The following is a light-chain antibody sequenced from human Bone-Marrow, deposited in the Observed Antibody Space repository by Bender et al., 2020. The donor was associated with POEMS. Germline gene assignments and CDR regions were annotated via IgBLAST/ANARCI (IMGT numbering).Light chain of an antibody. CDR3: SSYSSTSALVV. CDR2: DVT. J-gene: IGLJ3*02. V-gene: IGLV2-14*03. CDR1: SSDICDHDY. Sequence: QSALTQPASVSGSLGQSITISCTGTSSDICDHDYVSWYQQHPGTAPKLMIYDVTNRPWGISSRFSGSKSGNTASLTISGLQAEDEADYYCSSYSSTSALVVFGGGTKLTVL.